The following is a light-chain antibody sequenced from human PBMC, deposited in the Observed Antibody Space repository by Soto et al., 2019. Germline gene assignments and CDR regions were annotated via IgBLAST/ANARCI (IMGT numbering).Light chain of an antibody. J-gene: IGKJ1*01. CDR3: QQYRASPPWT. CDR1: QSVSSNY. V-gene: IGKV3-20*01. CDR2: GAS. Sequence: EIVLTQSPGTLSLSPGERATLSCRASQSVSSNYLAWYQQKPGQAPRLLIYGASSRATDIPDRFSGSGSGTDFTLTISRLEPEDFAVYYCQQYRASPPWTFGQGTKVDIK.